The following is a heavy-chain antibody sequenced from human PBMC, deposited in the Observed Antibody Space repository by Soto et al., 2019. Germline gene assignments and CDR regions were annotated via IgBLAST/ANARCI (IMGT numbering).Heavy chain of an antibody. CDR2: ISSSSSYI. Sequence: EVQLVESGGGLVKPGGSLRLSCAASGFTFSTYSMNWVRQAPGKGLEWVSSISSSSSYIYYADSVKGRFTISRDNAKDSLCLEMNSQRGGGRAVYYCARDRGGALKAFDIWGQGTMVTVSS. CDR1: GFTFSTYS. J-gene: IGHJ3*02. V-gene: IGHV3-21*04. CDR3: ARDRGGALKAFDI. D-gene: IGHD3-10*01.